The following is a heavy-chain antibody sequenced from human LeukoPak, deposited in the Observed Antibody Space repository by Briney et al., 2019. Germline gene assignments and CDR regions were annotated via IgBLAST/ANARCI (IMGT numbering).Heavy chain of an antibody. V-gene: IGHV3-33*01. J-gene: IGHJ3*02. Sequence: PGGSLRLSCAASGFTFSSYGMHWVRQAPGKGLEWVAVIWYDGSNKYYADSVKGQFTISRDNSKNTLYLQMNSLRAEDTAVYYCARGSDIVVVVAAQDAFDIWGQGTMVTVSS. CDR3: ARGSDIVVVVAAQDAFDI. D-gene: IGHD2-15*01. CDR1: GFTFSSYG. CDR2: IWYDGSNK.